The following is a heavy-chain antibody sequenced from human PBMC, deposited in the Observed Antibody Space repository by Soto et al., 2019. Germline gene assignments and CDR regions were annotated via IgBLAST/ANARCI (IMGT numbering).Heavy chain of an antibody. CDR2: IYYSGST. CDR1: GGSISSYY. Sequence: QVQLQESGPGLVKPSETLSLTCTVSGGSISSYYWSWIRQPPGKGLEWIGYIYYSGSTNYNPSLKGRVTISADTSKNQFSLKLSSVTAADTAVYSCARTRWQWRLDYWGQGTLVTVSS. CDR3: ARTRWQWRLDY. D-gene: IGHD6-19*01. V-gene: IGHV4-59*08. J-gene: IGHJ4*02.